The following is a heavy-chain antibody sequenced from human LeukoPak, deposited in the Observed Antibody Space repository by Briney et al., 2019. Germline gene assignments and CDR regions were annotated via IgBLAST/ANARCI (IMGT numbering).Heavy chain of an antibody. J-gene: IGHJ4*02. D-gene: IGHD3-9*01. Sequence: RGVALKIACEACGDSFTSYWIGWVRQMPGKGLEWMGVIYPDDSDTRYTPSFRGQVTISADKSISTAYLQWRSLKASDTAMYYCARQFRLGAVFEYWGQGTLVTVSS. CDR2: IYPDDSDT. CDR1: GDSFTSYW. CDR3: ARQFRLGAVFEY. V-gene: IGHV5-51*01.